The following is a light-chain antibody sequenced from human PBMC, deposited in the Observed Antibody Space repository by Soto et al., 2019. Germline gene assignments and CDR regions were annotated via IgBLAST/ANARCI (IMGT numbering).Light chain of an antibody. J-gene: IGKJ1*01. CDR1: QSVSSN. CDR2: GAS. V-gene: IGKV3-15*01. CDR3: QQYNNWWT. Sequence: EIVMTQPPATLSVSPGERATLSCRASQSVSSNLDWYQQKPGQAHRLLIYGASTSATGIPARFSGSGSGTDITLTISSLQTEDIAIYYRQQYNNWWTFGQGTKVEIK.